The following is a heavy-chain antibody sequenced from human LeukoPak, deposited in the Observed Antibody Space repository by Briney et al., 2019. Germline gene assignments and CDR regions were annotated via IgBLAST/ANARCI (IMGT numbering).Heavy chain of an antibody. Sequence: GGSLKISCKGSGYSFTSYWIGWVRQMPGKGLEWMGIIYPGDSDTRYSPSFQGQVTISADKSISTAYLQWSSLKASDTAMYYCARQLLSSGWYDAFDIWGQGTMVTVSS. V-gene: IGHV5-51*01. D-gene: IGHD6-19*01. J-gene: IGHJ3*02. CDR3: ARQLLSSGWYDAFDI. CDR1: GYSFTSYW. CDR2: IYPGDSDT.